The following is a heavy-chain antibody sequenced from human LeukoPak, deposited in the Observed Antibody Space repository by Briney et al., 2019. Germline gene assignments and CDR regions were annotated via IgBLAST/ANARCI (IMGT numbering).Heavy chain of an antibody. CDR2: ISSNGGST. V-gene: IGHV3-64D*06. CDR1: GFPFSSYA. J-gene: IGHJ4*02. Sequence: GGSLRLSCSASGFPFSSYAMHWVRQAPGKGLEYVSAISSNGGSTYYADSVKGRFTISRDNSKNTLYLQMSSLRTEDTAVYYCVKDGSGSYYTYYFDYWGQGTLVTVSS. CDR3: VKDGSGSYYTYYFDY. D-gene: IGHD3-10*01.